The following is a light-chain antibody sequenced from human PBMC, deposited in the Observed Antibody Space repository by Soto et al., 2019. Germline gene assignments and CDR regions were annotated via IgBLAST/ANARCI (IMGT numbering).Light chain of an antibody. CDR1: QSVSSN. CDR3: QHGYSTPLT. CDR2: GAS. V-gene: IGKV3-15*01. Sequence: EIVIAHSSVTLSFCPGERAALSCRASQSVSSNLAWYQQKPGQAPRLLIYGASTRATGIPVRFTGSGSGTEFTLTISSLQPEDFATYFCQHGYSTPLTFGGGTKV. J-gene: IGKJ4*01.